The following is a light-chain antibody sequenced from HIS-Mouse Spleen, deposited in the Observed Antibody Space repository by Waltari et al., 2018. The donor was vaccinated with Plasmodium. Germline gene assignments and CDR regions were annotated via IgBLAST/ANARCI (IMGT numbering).Light chain of an antibody. CDR1: ALPKKY. V-gene: IGLV3-10*01. CDR2: EDS. CDR3: YSTDSSGNHRV. J-gene: IGLJ3*02. Sequence: SYELTQPPSVSVSPGQTARITCSGAALPKKYAYSYQQKSGHAPVLVIYEDSKRPSGLTDGFSGSSSGTMATLTIRGAQVEDEADYYCYSTDSSGNHRVFGGGTKLTVL.